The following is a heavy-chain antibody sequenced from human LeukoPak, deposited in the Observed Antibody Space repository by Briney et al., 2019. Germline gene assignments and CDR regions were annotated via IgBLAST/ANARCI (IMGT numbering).Heavy chain of an antibody. V-gene: IGHV3-30-3*01. D-gene: IGHD3-9*01. CDR3: ASSFEWGVPRL. Sequence: GRSLRLSCVGSRFTFRNYAMHWVRQSPGRGLEWLAVISYDGDTKYYADSVKGRFTISRDDSKNTLFLQMNSLRPEDTAVYSCASSFEWGVPRLWGQGTLVTVSS. CDR2: ISYDGDTK. J-gene: IGHJ4*02. CDR1: RFTFRNYA.